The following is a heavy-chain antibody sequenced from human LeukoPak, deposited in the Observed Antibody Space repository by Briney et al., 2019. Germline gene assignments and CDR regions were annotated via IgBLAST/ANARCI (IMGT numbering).Heavy chain of an antibody. CDR1: GYTFTGYY. V-gene: IGHV1-2*02. CDR3: AREFYYYDSSGYYENWFDP. J-gene: IGHJ5*02. Sequence: ASVKVSCKASGYTFTGYYMHWVRQAPGQGLEWMGWINPNSGGTNYAQKFQGRVTMTRDTSISTAYMELSRLRSDDTAVYYCAREFYYYDSSGYYENWFDPWSQGTLVTVSS. D-gene: IGHD3-22*01. CDR2: INPNSGGT.